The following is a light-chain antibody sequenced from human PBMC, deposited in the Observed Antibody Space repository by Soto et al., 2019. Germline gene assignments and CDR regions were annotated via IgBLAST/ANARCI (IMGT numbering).Light chain of an antibody. Sequence: DIQMTQSPTSLSASVGDRVTITCRASQDIRNFVAWYQQKPGKAPKLLIYAASTLQSGVPSRFSGSGSGTDFTLTINSLQPEDVATYSCQKYSIVPVFRPGTKVEIK. CDR3: QKYSIVPV. J-gene: IGKJ3*01. CDR2: AAS. CDR1: QDIRNF. V-gene: IGKV1-27*01.